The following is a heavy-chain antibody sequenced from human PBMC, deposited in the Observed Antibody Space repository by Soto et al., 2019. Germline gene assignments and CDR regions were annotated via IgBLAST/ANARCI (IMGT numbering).Heavy chain of an antibody. Sequence: EVQLLESGGALVQPGGSLRLSCAASGFTFSSYAMTWVRQAPGKGLEWVSGISGSAGSTHYADSVKGRSIISRDNSKSTLERQINNRRAEDTAEYYGARVRLGASTSADYSYYGMDVWGQGTTVTVSS. J-gene: IGHJ6*02. V-gene: IGHV3-23*01. CDR3: ARVRLGASTSADYSYYGMDV. CDR2: ISGSAGST. CDR1: GFTFSSYA. D-gene: IGHD1-26*01.